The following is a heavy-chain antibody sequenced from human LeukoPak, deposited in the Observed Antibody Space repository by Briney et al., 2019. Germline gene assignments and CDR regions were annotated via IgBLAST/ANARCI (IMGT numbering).Heavy chain of an antibody. J-gene: IGHJ4*02. Sequence: ASVKVSCKASGGTFSSYAISWVRQAPGQGLEWMGWINPNSGGTNYAQKFQGRVTMTRDTSISTAYMELSRLRSDDTAVYYCATTYDFWSGYPYFDYWGQGTLVTVSS. CDR3: ATTYDFWSGYPYFDY. D-gene: IGHD3-3*01. CDR1: GGTFSSYA. CDR2: INPNSGGT. V-gene: IGHV1-2*02.